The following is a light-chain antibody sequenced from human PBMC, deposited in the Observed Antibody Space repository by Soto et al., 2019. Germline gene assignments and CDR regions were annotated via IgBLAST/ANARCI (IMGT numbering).Light chain of an antibody. CDR1: QGISSRY. J-gene: IGKJ1*01. CDR3: QQYGSSPWT. V-gene: IGKV3-20*01. CDR2: DAS. Sequence: EIVLTQSPGTLSLSPGERATLSCRASQGISSRYLAWYQQKPGQAPRLLIYDASNRATGIPDRFSGSGSGKDFTLNIRRMESEDFAVYYCQQYGSSPWTFGQGTKVEIK.